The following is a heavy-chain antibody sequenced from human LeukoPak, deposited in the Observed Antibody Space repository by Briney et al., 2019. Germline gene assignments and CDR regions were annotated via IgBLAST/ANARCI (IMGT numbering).Heavy chain of an antibody. CDR2: IRYDASNK. Sequence: PGGSLRLSCAASGFTVSSNYMSWVRQAPGKGLEWVAFIRYDASNKYYTDSVKGRFTIPRDNSKTTLYLQMNSLRAEDTAVYFCAKDGVGYYFDYWGQGTLVTVSS. CDR1: GFTVSSNY. CDR3: AKDGVGYYFDY. J-gene: IGHJ4*02. V-gene: IGHV3-30*02. D-gene: IGHD3-10*01.